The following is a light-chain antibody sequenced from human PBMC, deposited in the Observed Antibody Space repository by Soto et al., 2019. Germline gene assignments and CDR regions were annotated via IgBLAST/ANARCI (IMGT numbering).Light chain of an antibody. CDR1: QSVNHN. CDR2: GAS. Sequence: DRVMTQSPDTLSASPGERVSLSCRASQSVNHNLAWYQQKPGQAPRLLIYGASTRATGIPARFSGSGSGTEFTLTISSLQSEDFAVYFCQQYHDWPPLTFGGGTKVDIK. CDR3: QQYHDWPPLT. J-gene: IGKJ4*01. V-gene: IGKV3D-15*01.